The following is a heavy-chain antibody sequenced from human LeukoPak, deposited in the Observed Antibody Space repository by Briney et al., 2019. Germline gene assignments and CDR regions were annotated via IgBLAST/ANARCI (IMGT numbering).Heavy chain of an antibody. V-gene: IGHV3-48*03. J-gene: IGHJ4*02. D-gene: IGHD6-13*01. CDR2: ITRSGDTI. Sequence: GGSLRLSCVVSGFTFSNYEMNWVRQAPGKGLEWVSYITRSGDTIYYADSVKGRFTISRDNAKNSLYLQMNSLRAEDTAVYYCARDQPSSWYYFDYWGQGTLVTVSS. CDR3: ARDQPSSWYYFDY. CDR1: GFTFSNYE.